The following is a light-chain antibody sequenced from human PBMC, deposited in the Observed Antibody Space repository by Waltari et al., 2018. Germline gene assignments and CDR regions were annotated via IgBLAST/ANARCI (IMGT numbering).Light chain of an antibody. Sequence: DIVMTQSPDSLAVSLGERATINCKSSQRVLYGSNNKNYLAWYQQKPGQPPKLLIYWASTRESGVPDRFSGSGSGTDFTLTISGLQAEDVAVYYCQQYYSTPLTFGGGTKVEIK. J-gene: IGKJ4*01. V-gene: IGKV4-1*01. CDR3: QQYYSTPLT. CDR1: QRVLYGSNNKNY. CDR2: WAS.